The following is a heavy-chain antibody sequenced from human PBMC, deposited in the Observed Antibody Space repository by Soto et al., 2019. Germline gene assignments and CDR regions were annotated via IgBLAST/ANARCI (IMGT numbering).Heavy chain of an antibody. V-gene: IGHV4-30-4*01. J-gene: IGHJ5*02. CDR2: IYYSGST. Sequence: PSLTCTVSGGSISSGDYYWSWIRQPPGKGLEWIGYIYYSGSTYYNPSLKSRVTISVDTSKNQFSLKLSSVTAADTAVYYCARGGSGWSNWLDPWGQGIMVTVYS. CDR1: GGSISSGDYY. D-gene: IGHD6-19*01. CDR3: ARGGSGWSNWLDP.